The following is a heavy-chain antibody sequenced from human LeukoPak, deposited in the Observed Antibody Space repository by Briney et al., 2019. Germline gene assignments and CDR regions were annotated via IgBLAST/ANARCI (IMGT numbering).Heavy chain of an antibody. CDR1: GFTFSSYN. V-gene: IGHV3-21*01. Sequence: GGSLRLSCAASGFTFSSYNMKWVRQAPGKGLEWVSSMSSTGSYISYADSVKGRFTISTDNAKNSLYLQMSSLRAEDTAVYYCATVGGSRWYGFSYYWGQGTLVTVSS. J-gene: IGHJ4*02. CDR2: MSSTGSYI. D-gene: IGHD6-13*01. CDR3: ATVGGSRWYGFSYY.